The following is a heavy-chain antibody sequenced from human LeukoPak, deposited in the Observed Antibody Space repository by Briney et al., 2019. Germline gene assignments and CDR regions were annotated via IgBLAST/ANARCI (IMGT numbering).Heavy chain of an antibody. J-gene: IGHJ4*02. CDR2: TYYNGNT. CDR3: ARRPTGDPKFDY. CDR1: GGSISSFY. D-gene: IGHD7-27*01. V-gene: IGHV4-59*08. Sequence: SETLSLTCSVSGGSISSFYWSWIRQPPGKGLEWIGYTYYNGNTKYNPSLKSRVTISVDTSKNRFSLKLSTVTAADTAVYYCARRPTGDPKFDYWGQGTLVTVSS.